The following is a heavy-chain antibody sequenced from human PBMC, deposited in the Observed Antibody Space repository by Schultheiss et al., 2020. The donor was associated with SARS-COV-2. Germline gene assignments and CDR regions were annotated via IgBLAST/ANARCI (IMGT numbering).Heavy chain of an antibody. D-gene: IGHD3-22*01. Sequence: RLSCAASGFTFSSYGMHWVRQAPGKGLEWVAVIWYDGSNKYYADSVKGRFTISRDNSKNTLYLQMSSLRAEDTALYYCAKAYYYDSSGSIQHWGQGTLVTVSS. CDR2: IWYDGSNK. CDR3: AKAYYYDSSGSIQH. CDR1: GFTFSSYG. V-gene: IGHV3-33*06. J-gene: IGHJ1*01.